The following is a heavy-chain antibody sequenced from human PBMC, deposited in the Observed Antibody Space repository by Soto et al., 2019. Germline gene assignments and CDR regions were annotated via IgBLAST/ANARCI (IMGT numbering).Heavy chain of an antibody. CDR1: GDSINSDKYY. Sequence: SETLSLTCSVSGDSINSDKYYWGWIRQPPGKGLEWIGEINHSGSTNYNPSLKSRVTISVDTSKNQFSLKLSSVTAADTAVYYCARGGVLRFLEWIGYGMDVWGQGTTVTVSS. CDR2: INHSGST. J-gene: IGHJ6*02. D-gene: IGHD3-3*01. V-gene: IGHV4-39*07. CDR3: ARGGVLRFLEWIGYGMDV.